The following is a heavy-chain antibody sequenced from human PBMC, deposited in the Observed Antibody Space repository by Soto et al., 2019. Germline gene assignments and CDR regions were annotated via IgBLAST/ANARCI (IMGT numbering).Heavy chain of an antibody. J-gene: IGHJ5*02. CDR3: AKDLTRQLAYWLDP. D-gene: IGHD6-6*01. V-gene: IGHV1-2*02. CDR1: GFSFTGYY. CDR2: INAHSGAT. Sequence: ASVQVSCKPSGFSFTGYYIHWLRQAPGKGLEGVGWINAHSGATEYAQKFQGRITLTSDTSIATAYLTLTSLTSHDTALYYCAKDLTRQLAYWLDPWGQGPQVTVSS.